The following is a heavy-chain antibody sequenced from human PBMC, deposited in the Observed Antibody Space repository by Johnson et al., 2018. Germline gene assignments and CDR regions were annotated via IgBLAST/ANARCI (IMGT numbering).Heavy chain of an antibody. CDR3: GRVRATDTQMDYGMDG. J-gene: IGHJ6*02. V-gene: IGHV3-33*08. Sequence: QVQLVQSGGGLVKPGGSLRLSCAASGFTFSSYGMHWVRQAPGKGLEWVAVIWYDGSNKYYADSVKGRFTISRDNSKNTLYLQMNSLRAEETAVYYCGRVRATDTQMDYGMDGWGQGTTVTVSS. CDR1: GFTFSSYG. CDR2: IWYDGSNK. D-gene: IGHD5-18*01.